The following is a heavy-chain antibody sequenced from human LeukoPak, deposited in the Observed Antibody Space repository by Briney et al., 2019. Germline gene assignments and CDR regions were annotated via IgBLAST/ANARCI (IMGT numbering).Heavy chain of an antibody. D-gene: IGHD6-13*01. CDR1: GGSISSYY. CDR3: ARLRIAAAGVVTASFDY. CDR2: IYYSGST. V-gene: IGHV4-59*08. Sequence: PSETLSLTCTVSGGSISSYYWSWIRQPPGKGLEWIGYIYYSGSTNYNPSLKSRVTISVDTSKNQFSLKLSSVTAADTAVYYCARLRIAAAGVVTASFDYWGQGTLVTVSS. J-gene: IGHJ4*02.